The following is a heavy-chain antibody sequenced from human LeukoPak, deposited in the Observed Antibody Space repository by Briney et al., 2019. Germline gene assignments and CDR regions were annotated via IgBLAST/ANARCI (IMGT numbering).Heavy chain of an antibody. CDR2: ISWNSGSI. CDR1: GFTFDDYA. CDR3: ARAVAVAGRHYYYMDV. Sequence: PGRSLRLSCAASGFTFDDYAMHWVRQAPGKGLEWVSGISWNSGSIGYADSVKGRFTISRDNAKNSLYLQMNSLRAEDTALYYCARAVAVAGRHYYYMDVWGKGTTVTVSS. D-gene: IGHD6-19*01. V-gene: IGHV3-9*01. J-gene: IGHJ6*03.